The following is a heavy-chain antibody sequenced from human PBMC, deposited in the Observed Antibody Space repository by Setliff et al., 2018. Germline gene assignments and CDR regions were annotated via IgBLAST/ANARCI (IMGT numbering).Heavy chain of an antibody. Sequence: SETLSLTCAVSGYSISSGYYWGWIRQAPGKGLEWIASMYRSGSTYYNPSLKSRVTISVDTSKNQFPLKLSSVTASDTAVYYCARQLCSSGYCYATTFDYWGQGTLVTVSS. CDR2: MYRSGST. V-gene: IGHV4-38-2*01. CDR1: GYSISSGYY. D-gene: IGHD3-22*01. J-gene: IGHJ4*02. CDR3: ARQLCSSGYCYATTFDY.